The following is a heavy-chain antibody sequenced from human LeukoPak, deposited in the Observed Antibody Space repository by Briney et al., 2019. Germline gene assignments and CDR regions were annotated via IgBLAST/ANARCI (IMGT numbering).Heavy chain of an antibody. V-gene: IGHV4-4*02. D-gene: IGHD3-22*01. CDR2: IYHSGKT. Sequence: GSLRLSCAASGFTFSSYSMNWVRQPPGKGLEWIGEIYHSGKTNYNPSLKSRVTISVDKSKNQISLKLSSVTAADTAVYYCARDAYDSSGYSFDYWGQGTLVTVSS. CDR3: ARDAYDSSGYSFDY. J-gene: IGHJ4*02. CDR1: GFTFSSYSM.